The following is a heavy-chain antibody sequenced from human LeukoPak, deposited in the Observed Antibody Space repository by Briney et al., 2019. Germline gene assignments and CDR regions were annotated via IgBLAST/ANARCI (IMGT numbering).Heavy chain of an antibody. CDR3: ARGGYSGYDILDY. Sequence: PGGSLRLSCAASGFTFSSYSMNWVRQAPGKGLEWVSSISSSSSYIYYADSVKGRFTISRDNAKNSLYLQMNSLRTEATAVYYCARGGYSGYDILDYWGQGTLVTVSS. CDR2: ISSSSSYI. J-gene: IGHJ4*02. CDR1: GFTFSSYS. V-gene: IGHV3-21*01. D-gene: IGHD5-12*01.